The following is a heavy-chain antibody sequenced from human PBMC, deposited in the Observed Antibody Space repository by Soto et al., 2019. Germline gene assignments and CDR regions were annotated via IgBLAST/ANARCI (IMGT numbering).Heavy chain of an antibody. J-gene: IGHJ6*02. D-gene: IGHD3-3*01. CDR3: ARVTRPYDFWSGYHYYYYYDMEV. CDR2: IIPIFGTA. Sequence: SVKVSCKASGGTFSSYAISWVRQAPGQGLEWMGGIIPIFGTANYAQKFQGRVTITADESTRTAYMELSSLRSEDTAVYYCARVTRPYDFWSGYHYYYYYDMEVWCPGTTLTVSS. V-gene: IGHV1-69*13. CDR1: GGTFSSYA.